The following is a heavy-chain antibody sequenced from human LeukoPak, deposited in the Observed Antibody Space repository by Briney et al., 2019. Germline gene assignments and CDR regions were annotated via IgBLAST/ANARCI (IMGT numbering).Heavy chain of an antibody. CDR3: ASSGTTRNWFDP. CDR2: IYYGGST. Sequence: PSETLSLTCTVSGASISSYYWSWIRQPPGKGLEWIGYIYYGGSTNYNPSLKSRVTISVDTSKNQFSLNLSSVTAADTAVYFCASSGTTRNWFDPWGQGTLVTVSS. V-gene: IGHV4-59*01. J-gene: IGHJ5*02. CDR1: GASISSYY. D-gene: IGHD1-1*01.